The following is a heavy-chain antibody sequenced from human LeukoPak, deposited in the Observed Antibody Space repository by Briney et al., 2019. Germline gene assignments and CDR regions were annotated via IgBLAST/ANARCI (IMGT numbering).Heavy chain of an antibody. V-gene: IGHV4-4*09. J-gene: IGHJ5*02. Sequence: PSETLSLTCTVSGGSISSYYWSWIRQPPGKGLEWIGYIYTSGSTNYNPSLKSRVTISVDTSKNQFSLKLSSVTAADTAVYYCARSRFGELLIWFDPWGQGTLVTVSS. D-gene: IGHD3-10*01. CDR2: IYTSGST. CDR3: ARSRFGELLIWFDP. CDR1: GGSISSYY.